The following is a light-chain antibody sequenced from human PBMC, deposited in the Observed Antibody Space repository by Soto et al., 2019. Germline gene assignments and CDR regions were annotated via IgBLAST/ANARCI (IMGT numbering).Light chain of an antibody. CDR2: DAS. V-gene: IGKV3-11*01. Sequence: EIVLTQSPATLSLSPGERATLSCRASQSVSTYLAWYQQKPGQAPRLLIYDASNRATGIPARFSGSGSGTDFALPISSLEPEDFAVYYCQHRGNWPRTFGQGTKVEMK. J-gene: IGKJ1*01. CDR3: QHRGNWPRT. CDR1: QSVSTY.